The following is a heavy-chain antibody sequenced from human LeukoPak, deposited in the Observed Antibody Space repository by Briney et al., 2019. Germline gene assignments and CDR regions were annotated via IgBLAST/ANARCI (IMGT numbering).Heavy chain of an antibody. D-gene: IGHD6-6*01. J-gene: IGHJ3*02. CDR1: GYTFTGYY. CDR2: INPNSGGT. V-gene: IGHV1-2*02. CDR3: ARDLARLSAFDI. Sequence: ASGKVSCKASGYTFTGYYMHWVRQAPGQGLEWMGWINPNSGGTNYAQKFKGRVTMTRDTSISTAYMELSRLRSDDTAVYYCARDLARLSAFDIWGQGTMVTVSS.